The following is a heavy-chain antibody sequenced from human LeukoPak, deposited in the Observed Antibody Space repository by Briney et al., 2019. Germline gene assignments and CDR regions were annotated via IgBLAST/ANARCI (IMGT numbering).Heavy chain of an antibody. CDR1: GGSISSGGYY. V-gene: IGHV4-39*07. CDR2: IYSSGTT. Sequence: SETLSLTCTVSGGSISSGGYYWGWFRQPPEKGLEWIGNIYSSGTTYYNPSLRSQVTMSVDTSKNQFSLKVTSVTAADTAVYYCARDRGDYTFDYWGQGTLVTVSS. D-gene: IGHD4-17*01. J-gene: IGHJ4*02. CDR3: ARDRGDYTFDY.